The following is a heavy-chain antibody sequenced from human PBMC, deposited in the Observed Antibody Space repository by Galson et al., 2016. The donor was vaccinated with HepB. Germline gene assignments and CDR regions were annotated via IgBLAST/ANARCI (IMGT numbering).Heavy chain of an antibody. CDR1: GFTFSSYG. Sequence: SLRLSCAASGFTFSSYGIHWVRQAPGKGLEWVALISYDGTDKDYADSVKGRFTISRDNSKNTLHLQMNSLRAEDTAMYYCTKGNRGYDFAFDVWVLGTMVTVSS. J-gene: IGHJ3*01. V-gene: IGHV3-30*18. D-gene: IGHD5-12*01. CDR2: ISYDGTDK. CDR3: TKGNRGYDFAFDV.